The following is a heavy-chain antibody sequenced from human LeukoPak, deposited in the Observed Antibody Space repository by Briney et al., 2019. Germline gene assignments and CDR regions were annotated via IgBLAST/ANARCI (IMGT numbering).Heavy chain of an antibody. V-gene: IGHV1-18*01. D-gene: IGHD3-10*01. Sequence: GASVTVSCKASGYTFTSYGISWVRQAPGQGLEWMGWISAYNGNTNYAQKLQGRVTMTTDTSTSTAYMELRSLRSDDTAVYYCAQSPMVRGVIGAFDIWGQGTMVTVSS. J-gene: IGHJ3*02. CDR1: GYTFTSYG. CDR3: AQSPMVRGVIGAFDI. CDR2: ISAYNGNT.